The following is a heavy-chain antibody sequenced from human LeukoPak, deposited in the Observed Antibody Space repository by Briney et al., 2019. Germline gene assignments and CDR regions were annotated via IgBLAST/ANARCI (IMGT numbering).Heavy chain of an antibody. D-gene: IGHD2-15*01. CDR1: GGSFSGYY. Sequence: TSETLSLTCAVYGGSFSGYYWSWIRQPPGKGLEWIGEINHSGSTNYNPSLKSRVTMSVDTSKNQFSLKLRFVTAADTAVYYCARGYCSGGSCYSSPGFWGQGALVTVSS. CDR2: INHSGST. CDR3: ARGYCSGGSCYSSPGF. J-gene: IGHJ4*02. V-gene: IGHV4-34*01.